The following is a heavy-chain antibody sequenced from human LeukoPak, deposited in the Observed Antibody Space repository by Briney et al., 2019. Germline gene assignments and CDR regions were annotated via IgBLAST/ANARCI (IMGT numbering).Heavy chain of an antibody. J-gene: IGHJ4*02. CDR3: ATEITTHPY. V-gene: IGHV3-23*01. Sequence: PGGSLRLSCVASGFTLSSYVMRWVRQPPGKGVAWVSAISGSGGSTYYADSVKGRFTLSRYNSKNTLYLQMNSLRAEDTAVYYCATEITTHPYWGQGTLVIVSS. CDR2: ISGSGGST. D-gene: IGHD4-4*01. CDR1: GFTLSSYV.